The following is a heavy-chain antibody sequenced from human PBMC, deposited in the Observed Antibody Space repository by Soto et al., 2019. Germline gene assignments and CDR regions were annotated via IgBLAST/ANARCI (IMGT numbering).Heavy chain of an antibody. Sequence: SLTCTVSGGSISSYYWSWIRQPPGKGLEWIGYIYYSGSTNYNPSLKSRVTISVDTSKNQFSLKLSSVTAADTAVYYCARELSRGGTRYYYGMDVWGQGTTVTVSS. CDR1: GGSISSYY. CDR2: IYYSGST. J-gene: IGHJ6*02. D-gene: IGHD1-7*01. V-gene: IGHV4-59*01. CDR3: ARELSRGGTRYYYGMDV.